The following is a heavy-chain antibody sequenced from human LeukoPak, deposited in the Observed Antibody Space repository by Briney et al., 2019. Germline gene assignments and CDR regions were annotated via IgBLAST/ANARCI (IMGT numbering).Heavy chain of an antibody. V-gene: IGHV3-21*01. CDR1: GFSFNEFY. J-gene: IGHJ4*02. CDR2: ISRSGEYI. Sequence: GGSLRLSCAASGFSFNEFYISWVRQAPGKGLEWASTISRSGEYIYYADSLKGRFTISRDNAKNSVSLQMNSLTAEDTAIYYCARSTHTSGWSIFDYWGQGTLVTVSS. D-gene: IGHD6-19*01. CDR3: ARSTHTSGWSIFDY.